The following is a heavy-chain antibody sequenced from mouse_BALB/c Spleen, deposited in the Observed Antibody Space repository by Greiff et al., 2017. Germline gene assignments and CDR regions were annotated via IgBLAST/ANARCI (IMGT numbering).Heavy chain of an antibody. D-gene: IGHD1-1*01. CDR1: GFTFTDYY. CDR2: IRNKANGYTT. CDR3: ARRSYGWYFDV. V-gene: IGHV7-3*02. J-gene: IGHJ1*01. Sequence: DVQLVESGGGLVQPGGSLRLSCATSGFTFTDYYMSWVRQPPGKALEWLGFIRNKANGYTTEYSASVKGRFTISRDNSQSILYLQMNTLRAEDSATYYCARRSYGWYFDVWGAGTTVTVSS.